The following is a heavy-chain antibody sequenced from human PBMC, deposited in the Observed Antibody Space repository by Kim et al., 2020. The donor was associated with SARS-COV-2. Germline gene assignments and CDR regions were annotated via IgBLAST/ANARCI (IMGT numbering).Heavy chain of an antibody. CDR1: GFTFSSYG. CDR3: AKDHSGSYFLRGYYGMDV. J-gene: IGHJ6*02. D-gene: IGHD1-26*01. V-gene: IGHV3-30*18. Sequence: GGSLRLSCAASGFTFSSYGMHWVRQAPGKGLEWVAVISYDGSNKYYADSVKGRFTISRDNSKNTLYLQMNSLRAEDTAVYYCAKDHSGSYFLRGYYGMDVWGQGTTVTVSS. CDR2: ISYDGSNK.